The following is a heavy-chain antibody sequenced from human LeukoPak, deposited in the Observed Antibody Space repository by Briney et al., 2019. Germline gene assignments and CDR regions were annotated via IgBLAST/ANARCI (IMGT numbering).Heavy chain of an antibody. CDR1: GYTFKNYD. Sequence: ASVKVSCKASGYTFKNYDINWVRQAPGQGLEWMAWMNPNNDNAGSAQKFQGRVTMTRDTSINTAYMELSSLRSDDTGVYYCARAAAGGVDPFDVWGQGSLIIVSS. D-gene: IGHD6-25*01. V-gene: IGHV1-8*01. CDR3: ARAAAGGVDPFDV. J-gene: IGHJ3*01. CDR2: MNPNNDNA.